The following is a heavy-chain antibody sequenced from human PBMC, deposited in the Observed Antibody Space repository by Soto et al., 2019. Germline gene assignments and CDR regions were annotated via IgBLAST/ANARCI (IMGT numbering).Heavy chain of an antibody. CDR1: GGAFTNDI. J-gene: IGHJ4*02. D-gene: IGHD5-12*01. CDR3: ARDSPIGSTFSGYDAIDY. V-gene: IGHV1-69*04. Sequence: ASVKVSCKASGGAFTNDIITWVRQAPGQGLEWMGRIIPLLDITNYAQKFQGRVTITADKSTSTAYMELNSLISEDTAVYYCARDSPIGSTFSGYDAIDYWGQGTLVTVSS. CDR2: IIPLLDIT.